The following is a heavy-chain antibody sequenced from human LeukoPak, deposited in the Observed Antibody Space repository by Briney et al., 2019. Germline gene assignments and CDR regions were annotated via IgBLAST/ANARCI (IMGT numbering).Heavy chain of an antibody. CDR2: ISPYNGNI. CDR3: ARLISLTTPPYFYYDMDV. Sequence: ASVKVSCKTSGYTFSNYDITWVRQAPGQGLEWMGWISPYNGNINYAQNIQGRVTMTTDTSTSTAYMELRSLGFEDTAVYYCARLISLTTPPYFYYDMDVWGQGTTVIVSS. D-gene: IGHD1-1*01. CDR1: GYTFSNYD. J-gene: IGHJ6*02. V-gene: IGHV1-18*01.